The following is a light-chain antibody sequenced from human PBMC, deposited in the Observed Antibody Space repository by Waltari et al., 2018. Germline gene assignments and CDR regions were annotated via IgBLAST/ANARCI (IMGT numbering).Light chain of an antibody. Sequence: DIQMTQSPSSLSASVGDRVPITCRASQSITSYLNWYQQKPGKAPKVLIYATSSLQSGVPSRFSGSGSGTDFTLTINSLQPEDFATYYCQQSYSTLVTFGGGTKVEIK. CDR2: ATS. J-gene: IGKJ4*01. V-gene: IGKV1-39*01. CDR3: QQSYSTLVT. CDR1: QSITSY.